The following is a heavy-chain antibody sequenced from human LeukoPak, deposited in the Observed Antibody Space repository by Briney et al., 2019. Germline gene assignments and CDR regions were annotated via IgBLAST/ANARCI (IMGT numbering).Heavy chain of an antibody. J-gene: IGHJ6*03. Sequence: GGSLRLSCAASGFPFSSHWLSWFRQSPGKGLEWVAHINQDGSEKYYVDSVKGRFTISRDNARNSQFLQMNSLRAEDTAVYYCARAVGSQSPSGYYYYMDVWGKGTTVTVSS. CDR2: INQDGSEK. D-gene: IGHD3-10*01. V-gene: IGHV3-7*01. CDR3: ARAVGSQSPSGYYYYMDV. CDR1: GFPFSSHW.